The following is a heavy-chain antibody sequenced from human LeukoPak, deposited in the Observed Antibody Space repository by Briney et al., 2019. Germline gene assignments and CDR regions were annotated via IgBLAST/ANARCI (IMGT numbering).Heavy chain of an antibody. Sequence: GASVNVSCKASGGTFSSYAISWVRQAPGQGLEWMGGIIPIFGTANYAQKFQGRVTITADESTSTAYMELSSLRSEDTAVYYCALVTTNYYYYGMDVWGQGTTVTVSS. CDR3: ALVTTNYYYYGMDV. D-gene: IGHD4-17*01. CDR1: GGTFSSYA. V-gene: IGHV1-69*13. CDR2: IIPIFGTA. J-gene: IGHJ6*02.